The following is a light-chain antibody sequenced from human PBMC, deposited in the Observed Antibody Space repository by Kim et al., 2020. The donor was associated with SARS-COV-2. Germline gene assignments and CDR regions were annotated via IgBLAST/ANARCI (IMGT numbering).Light chain of an antibody. CDR1: NIASKN. J-gene: IGLJ1*01. CDR2: YDN. CDR3: HVWDSTSDHV. Sequence: VAPGKAARITCGGNNIASKNVRWYQQKPGQAPVLVIFYDNDRPSGIPERFSGSNSGNTATLTISRVEAGDEADYYCHVWDSTSDHVFGTGTKVTVL. V-gene: IGLV3-21*04.